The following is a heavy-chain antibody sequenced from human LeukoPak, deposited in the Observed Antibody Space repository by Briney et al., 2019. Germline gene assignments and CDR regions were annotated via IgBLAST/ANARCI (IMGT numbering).Heavy chain of an antibody. CDR1: GFTFSSYN. Sequence: GGSLRLSCAASGFTFSSYNMNWVRQAPGKGLEWVANINQDGSEKYYVDSVEGRFSISRDNAKNSLYLQMNSLRAEDTAVYYCARGKYSHQYWGQGTLVTVSS. J-gene: IGHJ4*02. V-gene: IGHV3-7*04. CDR3: ARGKYSHQY. CDR2: INQDGSEK. D-gene: IGHD2-21*01.